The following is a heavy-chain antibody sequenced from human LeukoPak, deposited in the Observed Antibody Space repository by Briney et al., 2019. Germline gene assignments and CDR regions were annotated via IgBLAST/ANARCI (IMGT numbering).Heavy chain of an antibody. CDR3: ARDDVDTPTFDY. CDR2: IYSSGTT. J-gene: IGHJ4*02. Sequence: PSETLSLTCTVSGGSISSGSHYWTWIRQPAGKGLEWVGHIYSSGTTNYNPSLVGRTTISIDSSKNLLSLNLTSVTAADTAVYYCARDDVDTPTFDYWGPGMLVAVSS. V-gene: IGHV4-61*09. D-gene: IGHD5-18*01. CDR1: GGSISSGSHY.